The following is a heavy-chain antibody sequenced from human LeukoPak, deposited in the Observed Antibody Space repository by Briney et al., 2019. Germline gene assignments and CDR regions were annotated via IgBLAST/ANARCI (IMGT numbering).Heavy chain of an antibody. CDR2: IKQDGSDK. V-gene: IGHV3-7*04. CDR3: AKDLTAQPMIDY. D-gene: IGHD3-22*01. Sequence: GGSLRLSCAASGFTFSSYWMSWVRQAPGKGLEWVANIKQDGSDKYYTDSVKGRFTISRDNSKNTLYLQVNSLRTEDTAVYYCAKDLTAQPMIDYWGQGTLVTVSS. CDR1: GFTFSSYW. J-gene: IGHJ4*02.